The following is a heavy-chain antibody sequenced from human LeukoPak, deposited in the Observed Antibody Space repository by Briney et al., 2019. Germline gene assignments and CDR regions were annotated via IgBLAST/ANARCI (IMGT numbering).Heavy chain of an antibody. CDR1: GFTFSSYW. CDR3: ARVSGYSYGPLDAFDI. J-gene: IGHJ3*02. D-gene: IGHD5-18*01. V-gene: IGHV3-7*01. Sequence: GGSLRLSCAASGFTFSSYWMSWVRQAPGKGLEWVANIKQDGSEKYYVDSVKGRFTISRDNAKNSLYLQMNSLRAEDTAVYYCARVSGYSYGPLDAFDIWGQGTMVTVSS. CDR2: IKQDGSEK.